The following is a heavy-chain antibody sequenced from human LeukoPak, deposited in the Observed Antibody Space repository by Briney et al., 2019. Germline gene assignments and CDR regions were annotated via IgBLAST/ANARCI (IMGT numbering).Heavy chain of an antibody. D-gene: IGHD3-3*01. CDR1: GFTFSDSW. J-gene: IGHJ4*02. CDR3: AIGGQYSDFWGKTTQGGY. V-gene: IGHV3-7*01. Sequence: PGGSLRLSCTVSGFTFSDSWMSWVRQAPGKGLEWVANIKQDGSEKYYMDSVKGRFTISRDNAKNSLYLQMNSLRAEDTAVYYCAIGGQYSDFWGKTTQGGYWGQGTLVTVSS. CDR2: IKQDGSEK.